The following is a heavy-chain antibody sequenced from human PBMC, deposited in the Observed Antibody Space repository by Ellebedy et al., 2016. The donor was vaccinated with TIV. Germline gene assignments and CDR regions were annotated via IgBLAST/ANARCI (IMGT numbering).Heavy chain of an antibody. V-gene: IGHV1-46*01. J-gene: IGHJ4*02. CDR2: IHPSDGGT. CDR1: GYTFTNYY. Sequence: AASVKVSCKASGYTFTNYYVHWVRQAPGQGLEWMGIIHPSDGGTTYAQKFQGRVTITRDTSTSTVYMDLSSLRSEDTAVYYCAREVESTDYWGQGTLVTVSS. D-gene: IGHD2-15*01. CDR3: AREVESTDY.